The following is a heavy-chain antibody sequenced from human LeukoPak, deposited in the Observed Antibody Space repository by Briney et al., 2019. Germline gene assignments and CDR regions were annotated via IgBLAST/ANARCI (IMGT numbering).Heavy chain of an antibody. CDR1: GFTFSSYA. CDR2: ISSGAGTT. D-gene: IGHD6-19*01. J-gene: IGHJ5*02. Sequence: GGSLRLSCAASGFTFSSYAMSWVRQVPGKRLEWVSAISSGAGTTGYADSVKGRFTISRVNSKSTIYLQMNSLRAEGTAIYYCAKDLEQSYSGWSTSYDAWGQGTLVTVSS. V-gene: IGHV3-23*01. CDR3: AKDLEQSYSGWSTSYDA.